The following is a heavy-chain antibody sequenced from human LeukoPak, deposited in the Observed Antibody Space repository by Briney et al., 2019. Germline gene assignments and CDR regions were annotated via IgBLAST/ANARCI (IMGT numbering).Heavy chain of an antibody. CDR2: INHSGST. CDR3: ARGRTSVLRYFDWPI. V-gene: IGHV4-34*01. CDR1: GGSFSGHY. J-gene: IGHJ4*02. Sequence: KPSETLSLTCAVYGGSFSGHYWSWIRQPPGKGLEWIGEINHSGSTNYNPSLKSRVTISVDTSKNQFSLKLSSVTAADTAVYYCARGRTSVLRYFDWPIWGQGTLVTVSS. D-gene: IGHD3-9*01.